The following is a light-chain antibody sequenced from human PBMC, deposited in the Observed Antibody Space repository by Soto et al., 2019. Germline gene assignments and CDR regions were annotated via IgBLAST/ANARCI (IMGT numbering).Light chain of an antibody. J-gene: IGKJ3*01. CDR1: QGIANF. CDR3: QQINSFPIP. Sequence: IQLTQSPSSLSASVGDRVTISCRASQGIANFLAWYQQKPGKAPKLLIYGASTLQSGVPSRFSGSGSGTDFTLTISSLQHEDFATYYCQQINSFPIPFGPGTKVDIK. CDR2: GAS. V-gene: IGKV1-9*01.